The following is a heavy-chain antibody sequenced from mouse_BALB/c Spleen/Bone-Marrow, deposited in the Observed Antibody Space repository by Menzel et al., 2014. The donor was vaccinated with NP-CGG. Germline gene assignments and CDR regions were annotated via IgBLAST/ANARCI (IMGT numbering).Heavy chain of an antibody. V-gene: IGHV7-1*02. Sequence: EVMLVESGGGLVQPGGSLRLSCATSGFTFSAFYMEWVRQPPGKRLEWIAASRNKPKDYTTEYSASVKGRFIVSRDTSQSILYLQMNALRAEDTAIYYCARDVGHGNYFSYWGQGTLVTVSA. CDR2: SRNKPKDYTT. CDR1: GFTFSAFY. J-gene: IGHJ3*01. D-gene: IGHD2-1*01. CDR3: ARDVGHGNYFSY.